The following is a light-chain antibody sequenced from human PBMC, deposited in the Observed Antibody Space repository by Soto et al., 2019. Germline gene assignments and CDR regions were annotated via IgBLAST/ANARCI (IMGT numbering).Light chain of an antibody. CDR3: QQANSFPLT. CDR2: GAS. J-gene: IGKJ4*01. Sequence: EIVLTQSPGTLSLSPGERATLSCRASQSVSSSYLAWYQQKPGHAPRLLIYGASSRATGIPDRFSGSGSGTDFTLTISRLEPEDFATYYCQQANSFPLTFGGGTKVEIK. CDR1: QSVSSSY. V-gene: IGKV3-20*01.